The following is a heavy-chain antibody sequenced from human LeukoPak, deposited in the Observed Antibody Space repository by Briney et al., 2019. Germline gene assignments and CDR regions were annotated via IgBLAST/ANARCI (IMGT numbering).Heavy chain of an antibody. Sequence: PSETLSLTCTVSGGSISTYYWSWIRQPPGKGLEWIGNIYYSGSTIYNPSLKSRVTISVDRSKNQFSLKLSSVTAADTAVYYCARDGGLRPSRRVYYYMDVWGKGTTVTVSS. D-gene: IGHD3-16*01. V-gene: IGHV4-59*01. CDR3: ARDGGLRPSRRVYYYMDV. J-gene: IGHJ6*03. CDR1: GGSISTYY. CDR2: IYYSGST.